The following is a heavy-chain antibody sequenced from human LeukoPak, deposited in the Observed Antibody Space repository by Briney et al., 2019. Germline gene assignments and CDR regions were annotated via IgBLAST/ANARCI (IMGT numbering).Heavy chain of an antibody. CDR1: GFTFSSYA. Sequence: GGSLRLSCAASGFTFSSYAMSWVRQAPGKGLEWVSAISGSGGSTYYADSVKGRFTISRDNSKNTLYLQMNSLRAEDTAVYYCAREATMVRGVIITYYYYYMDVWGKGTTVTVSS. D-gene: IGHD3-10*01. CDR2: ISGSGGST. V-gene: IGHV3-23*01. CDR3: AREATMVRGVIITYYYYYMDV. J-gene: IGHJ6*03.